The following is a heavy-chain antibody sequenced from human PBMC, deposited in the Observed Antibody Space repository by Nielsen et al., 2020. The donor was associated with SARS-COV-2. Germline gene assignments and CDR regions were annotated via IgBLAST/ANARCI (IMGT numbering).Heavy chain of an antibody. CDR1: GFTFSSYS. D-gene: IGHD3-3*01. CDR3: ARDGGVNSDFWSWSDY. V-gene: IGHV3-21*06. J-gene: IGHJ4*02. Sequence: GESLKISCAASGFTFSSYSMNWVRQAPGKGLEWVSSISRSADYIHYAESVEGRFTISRDNAENSLYLQMNTLRVEDTAIYYCARDGGVNSDFWSWSDYWGQGNLVTVSS. CDR2: ISRSADYI.